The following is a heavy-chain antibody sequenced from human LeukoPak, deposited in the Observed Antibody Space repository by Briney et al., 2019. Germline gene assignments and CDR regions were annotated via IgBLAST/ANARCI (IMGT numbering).Heavy chain of an antibody. CDR1: GYTFTGYY. D-gene: IGHD6-6*01. CDR3: ARWGSSKAAGGGGGGFDY. J-gene: IGHJ4*02. V-gene: IGHV1-2*02. CDR2: INPNSGGT. Sequence: ASVKVSCKASGYTFTGYYMHWVRQAPGQGLEWMGWINPNSGGTNYAQKFQGRVAMTRDTSISTAYMELSRLRSDDTAVYYCARWGSSKAAGGGGGGFDYWGQGTLVTVSS.